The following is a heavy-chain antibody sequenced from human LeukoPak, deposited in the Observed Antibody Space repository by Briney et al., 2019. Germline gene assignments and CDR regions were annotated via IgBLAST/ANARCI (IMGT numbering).Heavy chain of an antibody. CDR1: GFTFSSYS. J-gene: IGHJ4*02. Sequence: GSLRLSCAASGFTFSSYSMNWVRQAPGKGLEWVSSISSSSSYIYYADSVKGRFTISRDNSKNTLYLQMNSLRAEDTAVYYCAKDQDVNTGYLLGELFDYWGQGTLVTVSS. D-gene: IGHD5-12*01. V-gene: IGHV3-21*01. CDR2: ISSSSSYI. CDR3: AKDQDVNTGYLLGELFDY.